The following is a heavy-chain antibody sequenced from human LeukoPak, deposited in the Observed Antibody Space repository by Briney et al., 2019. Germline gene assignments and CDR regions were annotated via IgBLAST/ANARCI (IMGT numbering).Heavy chain of an antibody. CDR3: ARGSIVRGNIGNDMDV. D-gene: IGHD2-8*01. CDR2: ISHSGRTM. J-gene: IGHJ6*03. Sequence: KPGGSLRLSCAASGFTFSDYYMSWIRQAPGKGLEWVSYISHSGRTMYYADSVKGRFTISRDNAKNSLYLQMNSLRAGDTAVYYCARGSIVRGNIGNDMDVWGKGTTVTVSS. V-gene: IGHV3-11*01. CDR1: GFTFSDYY.